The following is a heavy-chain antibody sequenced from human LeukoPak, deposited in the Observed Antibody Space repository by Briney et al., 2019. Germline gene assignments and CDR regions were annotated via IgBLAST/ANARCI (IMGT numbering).Heavy chain of an antibody. CDR2: IYYSGST. CDR3: ASRGVAADYDAFDI. CDR1: GGSVSSYY. D-gene: IGHD6-13*01. Sequence: SETLSLTCTVSGGSVSSYYWSWIRQPPGKGLEWIGYIYYSGSTKYNPSLKSRVTISVDTSKNQFSLKLTSVTAADTAVYYCASRGVAADYDAFDIWGQGTMVTVSS. J-gene: IGHJ3*02. V-gene: IGHV4-59*08.